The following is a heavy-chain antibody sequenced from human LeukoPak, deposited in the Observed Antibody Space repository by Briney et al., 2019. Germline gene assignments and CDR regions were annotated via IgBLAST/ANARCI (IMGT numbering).Heavy chain of an antibody. D-gene: IGHD2-2*01. CDR2: MFYSGNA. J-gene: IGHJ5*01. CDR3: ARDQEHCSGTSCYPYWYDS. V-gene: IGHV4-4*07. Sequence: SETLSLTCTVSGASITSYHWSWIRQPAGKGLEWIGRMFYSGNADYNPSLKSRLTMSIDTSKNQFSLKLSSVTAADTAVYFCARDQEHCSGTSCYPYWYDSWGQGTLVTVSS. CDR1: GASITSYH.